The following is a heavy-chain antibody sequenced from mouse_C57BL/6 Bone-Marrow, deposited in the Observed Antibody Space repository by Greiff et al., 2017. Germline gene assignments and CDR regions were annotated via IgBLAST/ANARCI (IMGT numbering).Heavy chain of an antibody. Sequence: ESGPGLVKPSQSLSLTCSVTGYSITSGYYWNWIRQFPGNKLEWMGYISYDGSNNYDPSLRNRISITRDTSKNQFFLKLNSLTTEDTATYYCARAYYYGSSEDWYFDGWGTGTTVTVSS. D-gene: IGHD1-1*01. V-gene: IGHV3-6*01. CDR1: GYSITSGYY. CDR3: ARAYYYGSSEDWYFDG. CDR2: ISYDGSN. J-gene: IGHJ1*03.